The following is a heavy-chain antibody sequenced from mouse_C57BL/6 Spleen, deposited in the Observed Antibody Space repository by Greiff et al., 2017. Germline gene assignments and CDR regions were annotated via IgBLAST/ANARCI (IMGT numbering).Heavy chain of an antibody. Sequence: VQLQQPGAELVKPGASVKLSCKASGYTFTSYWMHWVKQRPGRGLEWIGRIDPNSGGTKYNEKFKGKATLTVGKPSSTAYMQLSSLTSEDSAVYYCAREEALTTVVAKWYVDVWGTGTTVTVSS. CDR2: IDPNSGGT. J-gene: IGHJ1*03. V-gene: IGHV1-72*01. CDR1: GYTFTSYW. D-gene: IGHD1-1*01. CDR3: AREEALTTVVAKWYVDV.